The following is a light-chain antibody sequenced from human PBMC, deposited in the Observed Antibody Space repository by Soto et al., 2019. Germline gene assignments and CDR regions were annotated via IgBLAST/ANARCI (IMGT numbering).Light chain of an antibody. V-gene: IGKV1-39*01. CDR1: QNISSY. CDR3: QQSYSTPFT. CDR2: AAS. Sequence: DIQMTQSPSSLSASVGDRVTITCRASQNISSYLNWYQQKPGEPPKLLIYAASSLQSGVPSRFSGSGSGTDFTLTISSLQPEDFATYYCQQSYSTPFTFGHGTKADIK. J-gene: IGKJ3*01.